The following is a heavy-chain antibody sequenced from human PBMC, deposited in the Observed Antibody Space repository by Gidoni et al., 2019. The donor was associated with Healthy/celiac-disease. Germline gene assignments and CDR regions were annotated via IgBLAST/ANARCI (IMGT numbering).Heavy chain of an antibody. Sequence: QVQLQQWGAGLLKPSETLSLTCAAYVGSFSGYYWIWIRQPPGKGLEWIGEINHSGSTNYNPSLKSRVTISVDTSKNQFSLKLSSVTAADTAVYYCARVPYNWNYYYYYGMDVWGQGTTVTVSS. CDR1: VGSFSGYY. CDR3: ARVPYNWNYYYYYGMDV. D-gene: IGHD1-20*01. CDR2: INHSGST. V-gene: IGHV4-34*01. J-gene: IGHJ6*02.